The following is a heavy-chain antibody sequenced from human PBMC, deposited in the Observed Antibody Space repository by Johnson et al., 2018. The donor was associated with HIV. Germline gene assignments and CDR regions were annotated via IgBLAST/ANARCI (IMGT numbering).Heavy chain of an antibody. D-gene: IGHD3-10*01. J-gene: IGHJ3*02. CDR2: ISSSGSTI. CDR1: GFTVSSNY. CDR3: ARAGKWSGDAFDI. V-gene: IGHV3-11*04. Sequence: QVQLVESGGGLIQPGGSLRLSCAASGFTVSSNYMSWVRQAPGKGLEWVSYISSSGSTIYYADSVKGRFTISRDNAKNSLYLQMNSLRAGDTAVYYCARAGKWSGDAFDIWGQGTTVTVSS.